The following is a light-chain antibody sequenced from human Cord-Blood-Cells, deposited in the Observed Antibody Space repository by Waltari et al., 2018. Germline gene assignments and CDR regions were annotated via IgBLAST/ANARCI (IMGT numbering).Light chain of an antibody. CDR1: QDISNY. CDR2: DAS. CDR3: QQYDTLPFT. Sequence: DIQMTQSPSTLSASVGDRVTITCQARQDISNYLNWNQQKPRKAPKLLVYDASNLETGVPSMCSGSGSGTDFSFTISSLQPEDIATYYCQQYDTLPFTFGPGTKVDI. V-gene: IGKV1-33*01. J-gene: IGKJ3*01.